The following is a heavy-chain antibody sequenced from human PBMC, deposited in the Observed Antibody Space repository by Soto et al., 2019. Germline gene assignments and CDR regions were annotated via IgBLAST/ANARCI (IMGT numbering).Heavy chain of an antibody. D-gene: IGHD3-10*01. V-gene: IGHV1-2*04. CDR2: INPNSGGT. Sequence: ASVKVSCKASGYTFTGYYMHWVRQAPGQGLEWMGWINPNSGGTNYAQKFQGWVTMTRDTSISTAYMELSRLRSDDTAVYYCARGHMVRGVIHYYGMDVWGQGTTVTVSS. CDR1: GYTFTGYY. J-gene: IGHJ6*02. CDR3: ARGHMVRGVIHYYGMDV.